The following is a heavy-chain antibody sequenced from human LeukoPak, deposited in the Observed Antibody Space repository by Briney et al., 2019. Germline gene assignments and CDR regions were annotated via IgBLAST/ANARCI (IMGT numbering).Heavy chain of an antibody. D-gene: IGHD3-22*01. CDR2: IWYDGSNK. CDR3: ARDAHYYDSSGYVGYFDY. J-gene: IGHJ4*02. V-gene: IGHV3-33*01. Sequence: RQAPXXXXXWXAVIWYDGSNKYYADSVKGRFTISRDNSKNTLYLQMNSLRAEDTAVYYCARDAHYYDSSGYVGYFDYWGQGTLVTVSS.